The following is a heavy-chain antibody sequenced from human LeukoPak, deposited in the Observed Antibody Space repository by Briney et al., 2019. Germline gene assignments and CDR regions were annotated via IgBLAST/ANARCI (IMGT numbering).Heavy chain of an antibody. J-gene: IGHJ4*02. CDR3: ALHYCTNGVCYRPISYFDY. D-gene: IGHD2-8*01. V-gene: IGHV3-30*03. CDR2: ISYDGSNK. Sequence: GGSLRLSCAASGFTFSSYGMHWVRQAPGKGLEWVAVISYDGSNKYYADSVKGRFTISRDNSKNTLYLQMNSLRAEDTAVYYCALHYCTNGVCYRPISYFDYWGQGTLVTVSS. CDR1: GFTFSSYG.